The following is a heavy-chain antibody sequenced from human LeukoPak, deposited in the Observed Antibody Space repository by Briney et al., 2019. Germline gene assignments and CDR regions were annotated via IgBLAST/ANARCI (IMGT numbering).Heavy chain of an antibody. V-gene: IGHV1-18*04. D-gene: IGHD6-13*01. Sequence: ASVKASCKASGYTFTNYGISWVRQAPGQGLEWMGWISTYSADTKYAQKLQGRVTVTTDTSTSTAYMELRSLRSDDTAVYYCARGRAPADDFDYWGQGTLVTVSS. CDR1: GYTFTNYG. J-gene: IGHJ4*02. CDR2: ISTYSADT. CDR3: ARGRAPADDFDY.